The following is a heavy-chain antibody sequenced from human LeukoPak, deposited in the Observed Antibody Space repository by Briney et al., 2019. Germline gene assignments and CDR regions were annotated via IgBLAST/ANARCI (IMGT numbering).Heavy chain of an antibody. CDR3: ARGINDYGENFDY. Sequence: SETLSLTCTVSGGSISSHYWSWIRQPPGKGLEWIGYIYYSGSTNYNPSLKSRVTISVDTSKNQFSLKLSSVTAADTAVYYCARGINDYGENFDYWGQGTLVTVSS. J-gene: IGHJ4*02. V-gene: IGHV4-59*11. CDR1: GGSISSHY. CDR2: IYYSGST. D-gene: IGHD4-17*01.